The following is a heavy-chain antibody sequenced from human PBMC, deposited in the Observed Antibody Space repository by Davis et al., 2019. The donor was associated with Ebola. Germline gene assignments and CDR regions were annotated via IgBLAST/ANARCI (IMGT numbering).Heavy chain of an antibody. CDR3: ARDLDQWLVSNYYYGMDV. D-gene: IGHD6-19*01. Sequence: ASVKVSCKASGYTFTSYGISWVRQAPGQGLEWMGWISAYNGNTNYAQKLQGRVTMTTDTSTSTAYMELRSLRSDDTAVYYCARDLDQWLVSNYYYGMDVWGKGTTVTVSS. CDR1: GYTFTSYG. J-gene: IGHJ6*04. CDR2: ISAYNGNT. V-gene: IGHV1-18*01.